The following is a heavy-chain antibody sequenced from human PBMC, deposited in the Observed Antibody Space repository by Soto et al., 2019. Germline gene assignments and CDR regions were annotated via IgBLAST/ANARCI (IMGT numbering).Heavy chain of an antibody. CDR3: ARLHCSGGSCYSKFDY. J-gene: IGHJ4*02. V-gene: IGHV4-31*03. Sequence: SEALSLTCTVSGGSISSGGYYWSLIRQHPGKGLEWIGYIYYSGSTYYNPSLKSRVTISVDTSKNQFSLKLSSVTAADTAVYYCARLHCSGGSCYSKFDYWGQGTLVTVSS. D-gene: IGHD2-15*01. CDR2: IYYSGST. CDR1: GGSISSGGYY.